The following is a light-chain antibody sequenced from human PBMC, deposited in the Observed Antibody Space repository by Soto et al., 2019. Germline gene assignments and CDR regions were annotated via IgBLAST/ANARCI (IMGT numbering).Light chain of an antibody. Sequence: QSVLTQPPSVSAAPGQKVTISCSGSSSNIGNNYVSWYQQLPGTAPKLLIYDNDKRPSGIPARFSGSKSGTSATLGITGLQTGDEAEYYCGTWESSLSAGVFGGGTKLTVL. CDR2: DND. CDR1: SSNIGNNY. J-gene: IGLJ3*02. V-gene: IGLV1-51*01. CDR3: GTWESSLSAGV.